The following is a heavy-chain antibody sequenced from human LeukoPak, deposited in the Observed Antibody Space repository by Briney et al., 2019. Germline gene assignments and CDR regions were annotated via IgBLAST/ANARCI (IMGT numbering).Heavy chain of an antibody. CDR3: ARDSRVTNGDY. V-gene: IGHV1-2*02. Sequence: ASVKVSCKASGYTFTGYYMQWVRQAPGQGLEWVGIVNPNNGDTKYAQKFQGRVTMTRDTSISTAYMELSRLRADDTAVYYCARDSRVTNGDYWGQGTLVTVSS. D-gene: IGHD3-10*01. CDR1: GYTFTGYY. CDR2: VNPNNGDT. J-gene: IGHJ4*02.